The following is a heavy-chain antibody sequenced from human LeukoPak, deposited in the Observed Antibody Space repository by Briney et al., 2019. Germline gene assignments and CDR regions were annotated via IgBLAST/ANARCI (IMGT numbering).Heavy chain of an antibody. CDR1: GGSISSYY. CDR2: IYSSGST. Sequence: SETLSLTCTVSGGSISSYYWSWIRQPAGKGLEWIGRIYSSGSTNYNPSLRSRVTLSVDTSKNQFSLKLTSVTAADTAVYYCARHLWGYYYGMDIWGQGTTVTVSS. CDR3: ARHLWGYYYGMDI. J-gene: IGHJ6*02. V-gene: IGHV4-4*07. D-gene: IGHD2-21*01.